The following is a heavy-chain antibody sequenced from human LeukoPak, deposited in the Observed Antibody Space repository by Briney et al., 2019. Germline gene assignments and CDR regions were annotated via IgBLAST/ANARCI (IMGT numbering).Heavy chain of an antibody. J-gene: IGHJ6*03. V-gene: IGHV1-69*05. Sequence: SVRVSCKASGGTFSNYAISWVRQAPGQGLEWMGGIIPLFGTANYAQKFQGRVTITTDESTSTAYMELSSLRSEDTAVYYCAKSYGSGSYYLYYYYYMDVWGKGTTVTVSS. CDR2: IIPLFGTA. D-gene: IGHD3-10*01. CDR3: AKSYGSGSYYLYYYYYMDV. CDR1: GGTFSNYA.